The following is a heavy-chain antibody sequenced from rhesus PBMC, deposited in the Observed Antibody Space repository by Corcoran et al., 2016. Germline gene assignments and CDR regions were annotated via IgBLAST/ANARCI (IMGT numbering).Heavy chain of an antibody. CDR2: NSGISAST. CDR1: GGSVSSSNW. D-gene: IGHD4-29*01. J-gene: IGHJ4*01. CDR3: ASLRGY. Sequence: QVQLQESGPGLVKPSETLSLTCAVSGGSVSSSNWWSWIRQPPGKGQEWIGYNSGISASTSYNPSLKVRVAIATDASKNQFSLKLSSGTAADTAVYYCASLRGYWGQGVLVTVSS. V-gene: IGHV4-65*01.